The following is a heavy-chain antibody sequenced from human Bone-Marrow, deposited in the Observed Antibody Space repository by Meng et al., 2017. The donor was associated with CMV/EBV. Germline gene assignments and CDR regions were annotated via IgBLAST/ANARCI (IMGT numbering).Heavy chain of an antibody. CDR1: GFNFSSYG. J-gene: IGHJ4*02. Sequence: GESLKISCAASGFNFSSYGLHWVRQAPGKGLEWVAFIRFNGKNEYYADSVRGRFTISRDNSKNTVYLQMSGLKTEDTALYYCAKLDTVTVNSWGQGTRVTVSS. CDR2: IRFNGKNE. V-gene: IGHV3-30*02. CDR3: AKLDTVTVNS. D-gene: IGHD4-11*01.